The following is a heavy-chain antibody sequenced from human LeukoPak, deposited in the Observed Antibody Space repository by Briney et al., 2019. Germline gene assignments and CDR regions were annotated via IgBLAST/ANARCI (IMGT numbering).Heavy chain of an antibody. V-gene: IGHV3-72*01. CDR3: TRVRLGAATRYFDY. CDR2: IKNKANSYGT. Sequence: GGSLRLSCAASGFSFSDHYMDWVRLAPGKGLEWVGRIKNKANSYGTDYAASVKGRFTLSRDDSKDSLYLQMNSLRSEDTALYYCTRVRLGAATRYFDYWGQGTLATVSS. D-gene: IGHD1-26*01. CDR1: GFSFSDHY. J-gene: IGHJ4*02.